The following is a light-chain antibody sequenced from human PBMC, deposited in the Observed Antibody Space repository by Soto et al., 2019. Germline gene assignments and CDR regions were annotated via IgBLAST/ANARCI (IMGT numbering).Light chain of an antibody. CDR1: NSNIGNNY. Sequence: QSVLTQPPSVSAAPGQRVTLSCSGSNSNIGNNYVSWYQQLPGTAPKLIIFDNSKRPSGIPDRFSASKSGTSATLGITGLQTGDEADYYCGTWDSRLSGMVFGGGTKLTVL. CDR3: GTWDSRLSGMV. J-gene: IGLJ2*01. V-gene: IGLV1-51*01. CDR2: DNS.